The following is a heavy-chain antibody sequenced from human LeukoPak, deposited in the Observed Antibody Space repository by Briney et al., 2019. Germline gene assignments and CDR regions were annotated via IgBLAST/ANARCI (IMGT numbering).Heavy chain of an antibody. CDR2: ISSSGSTI. J-gene: IGHJ4*02. V-gene: IGHV3-48*03. Sequence: GGSLRLSCAASGFTFSSYEMNWVRQAPGTGLEWVSYISSSGSTIYYADSVKGRFTISTDNAKNSLYLQMNSLRAEDTAVYYCARVVSSGWYYFDYWGQGTLVTVSS. D-gene: IGHD6-19*01. CDR3: ARVVSSGWYYFDY. CDR1: GFTFSSYE.